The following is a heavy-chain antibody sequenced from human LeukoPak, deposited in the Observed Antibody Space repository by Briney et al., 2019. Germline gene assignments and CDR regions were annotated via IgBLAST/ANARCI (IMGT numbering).Heavy chain of an antibody. Sequence: ASVKVSCKASGHTFTSYGFGWVRQAPGQGLEWMGWTSAYNGNTNYAQKVQGRVTMTTDTSTSTAYLELRSLRSDDTAVYYCARDSVDGSGTYYSDSPDYWGQGTLVTVSS. V-gene: IGHV1-18*01. J-gene: IGHJ4*02. D-gene: IGHD3-10*01. CDR3: ARDSVDGSGTYYSDSPDY. CDR2: TSAYNGNT. CDR1: GHTFTSYG.